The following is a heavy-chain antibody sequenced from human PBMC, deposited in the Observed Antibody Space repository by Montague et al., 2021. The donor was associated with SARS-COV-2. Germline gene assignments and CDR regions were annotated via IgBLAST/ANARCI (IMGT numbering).Heavy chain of an antibody. D-gene: IGHD3-16*01. V-gene: IGHV4-59*08. J-gene: IGHJ4*02. CDR2: IYYSGST. CDR3: ARHRRLGLISDSGVDY. CDR1: GGSISSYY. Sequence: SETLSLTCTVSGGSISSYYWSWIRQPPGKGLEWIGYIYYSGSTNYNPSLKSRVTISVDTSKNQFSLNLSSVTAADTAVYYCARHRRLGLISDSGVDYWGQGTPVTVSS.